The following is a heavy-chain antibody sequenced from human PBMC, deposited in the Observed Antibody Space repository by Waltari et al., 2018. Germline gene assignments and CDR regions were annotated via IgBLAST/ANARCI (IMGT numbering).Heavy chain of an antibody. CDR1: GGSFSGYY. CDR3: ARVGKAYSSSLPAEYFQH. CDR2: INHSGST. D-gene: IGHD6-6*01. V-gene: IGHV4-34*01. Sequence: QVQLQQWGAGLLKPSETLSLTCAVYGGSFSGYYWSWIRQPPGKGLEWIGEINHSGSTNYNPSLKSRVTISVDTSKNQFSLKLSSVTAADTAVYYCARVGKAYSSSLPAEYFQHWGQGTLVTVSS. J-gene: IGHJ1*01.